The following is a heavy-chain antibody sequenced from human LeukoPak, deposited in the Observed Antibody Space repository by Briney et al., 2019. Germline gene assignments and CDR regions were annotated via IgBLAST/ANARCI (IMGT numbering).Heavy chain of an antibody. J-gene: IGHJ4*02. D-gene: IGHD3-22*01. CDR2: IYYSGST. CDR3: VRETYYYHTSGYYVYFDY. V-gene: IGHV4-61*08. CDR1: GGSISSGGYY. Sequence: SETLSLTCTVSGGSISSGGYYWSWLRQHPGKGLEWIGNIYYSGSTNYNPSLKSRVTISVDTSKNQFSLNLSSVTAADTAVYYCVRETYYYHTSGYYVYFDYWGQGTLVTVSS.